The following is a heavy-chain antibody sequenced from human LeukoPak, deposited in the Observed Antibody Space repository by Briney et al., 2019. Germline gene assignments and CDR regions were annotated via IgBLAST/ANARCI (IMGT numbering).Heavy chain of an antibody. J-gene: IGHJ4*02. V-gene: IGHV4-34*01. Sequence: KPSETLSLTCAVHGVSFSGYYWSWIRQPPGKGLEWIGEINHSGSTNYNPSLKSRVTISVDTSKNQLSLKLSSVTAADTAVYYCASLGTYCSGGSCYSFDYWGQGTLVTVSS. CDR3: ASLGTYCSGGSCYSFDY. CDR2: INHSGST. D-gene: IGHD2-15*01. CDR1: GVSFSGYY.